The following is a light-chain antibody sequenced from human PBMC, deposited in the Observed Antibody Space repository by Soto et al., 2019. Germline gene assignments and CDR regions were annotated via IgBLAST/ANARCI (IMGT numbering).Light chain of an antibody. CDR1: SSDVANYDR. Sequence: QSVLTQPPSVSGSPGQSVTISCTATSSDVANYDRVSWYQQTPGTAPKVILYEVKNRPSGVPDRFSGSKSGNTASLTISGLQAEDEGDYYCYSPASIGPLFGGGTKLTVL. CDR3: YSPASIGPL. V-gene: IGLV2-18*02. J-gene: IGLJ2*01. CDR2: EVK.